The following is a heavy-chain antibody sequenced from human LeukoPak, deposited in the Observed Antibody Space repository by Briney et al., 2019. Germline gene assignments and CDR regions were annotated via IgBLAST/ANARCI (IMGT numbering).Heavy chain of an antibody. CDR3: AKVISSGGSCYEY. CDR2: ISGSGGST. J-gene: IGHJ4*02. Sequence: GGSLRPSCAASGFTFSSYAMSWVRQAPGKGLEWVSAISGSGGSTYYADSVKGRFTISRDNSKNTLYLQMNSLRAEDTAVYYCAKVISSGGSCYEYWGQGTLVTVSS. CDR1: GFTFSSYA. D-gene: IGHD2-15*01. V-gene: IGHV3-23*01.